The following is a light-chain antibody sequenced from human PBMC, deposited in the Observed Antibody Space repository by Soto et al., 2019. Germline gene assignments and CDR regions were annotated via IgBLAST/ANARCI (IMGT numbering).Light chain of an antibody. Sequence: EMVLTQSPGTLSLTPGERATLSCRASQSVSSNYLAWYQQKPGQAPRPLIYGASNRSTGIPDRYSGSGAGTDLTLTISRLEPEDFAVYYCQQYGSSPWTFGQGTEVEIK. J-gene: IGKJ1*01. V-gene: IGKV3-20*01. CDR1: QSVSSNY. CDR2: GAS. CDR3: QQYGSSPWT.